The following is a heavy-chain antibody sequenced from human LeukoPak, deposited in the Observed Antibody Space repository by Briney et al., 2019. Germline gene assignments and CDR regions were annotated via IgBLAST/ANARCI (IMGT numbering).Heavy chain of an antibody. CDR2: IGGSGGST. CDR3: AKEGDIVVVVAHNWYFDL. J-gene: IGHJ2*01. CDR1: GFTFSSYA. Sequence: GGSLRLSCAASGFTFSSYAMSWVRQAPGKGLEWVSAIGGSGGSTYYADSVRGRFTISRDNSKNTLYLQMNSLRAEDTAVYYCAKEGDIVVVVAHNWYFDLWGRGTLVTVSS. V-gene: IGHV3-23*01. D-gene: IGHD2-15*01.